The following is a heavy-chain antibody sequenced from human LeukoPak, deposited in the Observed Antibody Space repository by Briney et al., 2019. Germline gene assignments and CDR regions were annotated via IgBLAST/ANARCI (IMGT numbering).Heavy chain of an antibody. D-gene: IGHD4-17*01. Sequence: PSETLSLTCTVSGGSISSSSYYWGWIRQPPGKGLEWIGSIYYSGSTYHNSSLKSRVTISIDTSKNQFSLKLSSVTAADTAVYYCARDLGTTGEVKFDPWGQGTLVTVSS. J-gene: IGHJ5*02. CDR2: IYYSGST. V-gene: IGHV4-39*07. CDR1: GGSISSSSYY. CDR3: ARDLGTTGEVKFDP.